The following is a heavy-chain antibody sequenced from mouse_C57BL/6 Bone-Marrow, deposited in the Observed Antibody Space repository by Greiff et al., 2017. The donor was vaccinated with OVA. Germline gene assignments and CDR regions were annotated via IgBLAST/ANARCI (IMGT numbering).Heavy chain of an antibody. Sequence: QVQLQQPGAELVRPGSSVKLSCKASGYTFTSYWMHWVKQRPIQGLEWIGNIDPSDSETHYNQKFKDKATLTVDKSSSTAYMQLSSLTSEDSAVYYWARRGGLRLRGGYYFDYGGKGTTLTVSS. CDR3: ARRGGLRLRGGYYFDY. CDR2: IDPSDSET. CDR1: GYTFTSYW. V-gene: IGHV1-52*01. J-gene: IGHJ2*01. D-gene: IGHD3-2*02.